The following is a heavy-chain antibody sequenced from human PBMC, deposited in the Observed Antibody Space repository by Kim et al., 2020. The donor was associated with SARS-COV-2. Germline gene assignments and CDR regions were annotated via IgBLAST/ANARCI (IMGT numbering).Heavy chain of an antibody. V-gene: IGHV3-30*07. CDR3: ARVRNYYGSGAYPDY. J-gene: IGHJ4*02. Sequence: DAGKGRFTISRDNSKNTLYLQMNCLRAEDTAVYYCARVRNYYGSGAYPDYWGQGTLVTVSS. D-gene: IGHD3-10*01.